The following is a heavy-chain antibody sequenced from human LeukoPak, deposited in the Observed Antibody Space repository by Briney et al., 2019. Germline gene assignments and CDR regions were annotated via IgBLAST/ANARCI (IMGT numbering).Heavy chain of an antibody. J-gene: IGHJ4*02. V-gene: IGHV1-8*01. CDR2: MNPNSGNT. D-gene: IGHD5-18*01. Sequence: ASVKVSCKASGYTFTSYDINWVRQATGQGLEWMGWMNPNSGNTGYAEKFQGRVTMTRNISIRTAYMKLSTLRSDDTAVYYCARGRGYSYGYADYWGQGTLVTVSS. CDR3: ARGRGYSYGYADY. CDR1: GYTFTSYD.